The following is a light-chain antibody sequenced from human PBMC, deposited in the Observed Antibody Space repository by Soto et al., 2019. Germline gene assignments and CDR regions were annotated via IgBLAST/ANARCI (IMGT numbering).Light chain of an antibody. CDR1: KNDIGVYDF. CDR2: EVV. J-gene: IGLJ1*01. CDR3: KSYAGSNTYV. Sequence: QSALTQPPSASGSPGQSVTISCTGTKNDIGVYDFVSWYQHHPGKAPRLIIYEVVQRPSGVPDRFSGSKSGNTASLTVSGLQAADEAHYFCKSYAGSNTYVFGSRTKATVL. V-gene: IGLV2-8*01.